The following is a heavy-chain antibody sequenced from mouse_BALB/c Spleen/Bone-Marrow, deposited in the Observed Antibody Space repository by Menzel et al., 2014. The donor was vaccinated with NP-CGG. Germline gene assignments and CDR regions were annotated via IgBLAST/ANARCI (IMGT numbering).Heavy chain of an antibody. J-gene: IGHJ1*01. V-gene: IGHV5-17*02. D-gene: IGHD4-1*01. CDR2: ISSGSSTI. CDR1: GFTFSSFG. CDR3: ARSWEYFDV. Sequence: DVMLVESGGGLVQPGESRKLSCAASGFTFSSFGMHWVRQAPEKGLEWVAYISSGSSTIYYADTVKGRFTISRDNPKNTLFLQMTSLRSEDTAMYYCARSWEYFDVWGAGTTVTVSS.